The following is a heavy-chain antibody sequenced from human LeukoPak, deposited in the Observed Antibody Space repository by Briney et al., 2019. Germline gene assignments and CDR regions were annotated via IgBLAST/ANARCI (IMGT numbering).Heavy chain of an antibody. V-gene: IGHV3-23*01. CDR2: ISGSGGST. CDR3: AKAFKFGVIIPPTYYYYYMDV. Sequence: GGSLRLSCAASGCTFSSYAMSWVRQAPGKGLEWVSAISGSGGSTYYADSVKGRFTISRDNSKNTLYLQMNSLRAEDTAVYYCAKAFKFGVIIPPTYYYYYMDVWGKGTTVTVSS. CDR1: GCTFSSYA. J-gene: IGHJ6*03. D-gene: IGHD3-3*01.